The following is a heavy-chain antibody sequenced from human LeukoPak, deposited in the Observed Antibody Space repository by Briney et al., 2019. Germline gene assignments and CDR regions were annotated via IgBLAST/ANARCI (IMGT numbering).Heavy chain of an antibody. Sequence: GASVKVSCKASGYTFTSYAMHWVRQAPGQRLEWMGWINAGNGNTKYSQKFQGRVTITRDTSASTAYMELSSLRSEDTAVYYCARGHCSGSSCLSHYFDYWGQGTLVTVSS. D-gene: IGHD2-15*01. CDR1: GYTFTSYA. CDR2: INAGNGNT. J-gene: IGHJ4*02. V-gene: IGHV1-3*01. CDR3: ARGHCSGSSCLSHYFDY.